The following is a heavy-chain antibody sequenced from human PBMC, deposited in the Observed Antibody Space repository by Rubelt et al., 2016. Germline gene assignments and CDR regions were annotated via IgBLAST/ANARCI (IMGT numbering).Heavy chain of an antibody. CDR3: ARAASTVTTLLDLGY. D-gene: IGHD4-17*01. V-gene: IGHV1-46*01. CDR2: INPSGGST. Sequence: QVPLVQSGAVLKKPGASVKVSCKVSGDTLSVFSIHWVRQAPGKGLEWMGIINPSGGSTSYAKKCHGRVSRTRDTATSTVYMELSSLRSEETAVYYCARAASTVTTLLDLGYWGQGTLVTVSS. CDR1: GDTLSVFS. J-gene: IGHJ4*02.